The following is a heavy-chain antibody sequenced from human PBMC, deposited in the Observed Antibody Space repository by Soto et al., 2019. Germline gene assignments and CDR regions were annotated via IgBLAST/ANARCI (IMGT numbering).Heavy chain of an antibody. Sequence: EVQLVESGGGLVQPGGSLRLSCAASGFTFSGYWMSWVRQAPGKGLEWVANIKQDGSEKNYVDSVKGRFTISRDNAKNSLYLQRSSLRAEDTAVYYCARGGGQQLGLTEYYYYFYGMDVWGQGTTVTVSS. CDR3: ARGGGQQLGLTEYYYYFYGMDV. CDR2: IKQDGSEK. CDR1: GFTFSGYW. J-gene: IGHJ6*02. D-gene: IGHD6-13*01. V-gene: IGHV3-7*01.